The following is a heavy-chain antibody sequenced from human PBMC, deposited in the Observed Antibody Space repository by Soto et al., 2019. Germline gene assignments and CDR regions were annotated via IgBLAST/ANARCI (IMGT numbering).Heavy chain of an antibody. CDR1: GYTKTSYA. D-gene: IGHD6-19*01. Sequence: ASVKVSCKTSGYTKTSYAVHWVRQATGQGLEWMGWINPNSGNTDYAQKFQGRVTMTRNTSISTAYMELSSLRSEDTAVYYCARGGAVAASDYWGQGTLVTVSS. V-gene: IGHV1-8*02. CDR2: INPNSGNT. J-gene: IGHJ4*02. CDR3: ARGGAVAASDY.